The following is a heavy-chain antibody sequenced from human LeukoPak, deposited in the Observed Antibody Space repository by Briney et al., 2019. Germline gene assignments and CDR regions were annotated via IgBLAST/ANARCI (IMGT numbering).Heavy chain of an antibody. Sequence: SETLSLTCTVSGGSISSYYWSWIRQPPGKGLEWIGYIYYSGSTNYSPSLKSRVTISVDTSKNQFSLKLSSVTAADTAVYYCARHTAYFDYWGQGTLVTVSS. J-gene: IGHJ4*02. CDR2: IYYSGST. CDR1: GGSISSYY. V-gene: IGHV4-59*01. CDR3: ARHTAYFDY. D-gene: IGHD2-21*02.